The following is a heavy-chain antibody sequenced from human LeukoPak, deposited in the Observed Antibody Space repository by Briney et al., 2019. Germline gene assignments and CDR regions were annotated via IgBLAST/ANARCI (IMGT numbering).Heavy chain of an antibody. J-gene: IGHJ4*02. V-gene: IGHV1-69*01. CDR2: IIPIFGTT. Sequence: SVKVSCKASGDTFSSYTISWVRQAPGQGLEWMGGIIPIFGTTNYAQKFQGRVTITADESTSTAYMELSSLRSEDTAVYYCARDLGSRDGYNPPNLFDNWGQGTLVTVSS. D-gene: IGHD5-24*01. CDR3: ARDLGSRDGYNPPNLFDN. CDR1: GDTFSSYT.